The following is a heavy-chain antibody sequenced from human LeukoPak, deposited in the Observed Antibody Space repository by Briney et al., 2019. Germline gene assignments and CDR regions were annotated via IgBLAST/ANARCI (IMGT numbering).Heavy chain of an antibody. CDR1: GFTFDDYA. J-gene: IGHJ4*02. V-gene: IGHV3-43*02. Sequence: PGGSLRLSCAASGFTFDDYAMHWVRQAPGRGREWVSLIIGVGGSTYYADSVKGRFTISRDNSKNSLYLQMNSLRTEATALYYCAKDMGATTSIDWGQGTLVTVSS. CDR2: IIGVGGST. CDR3: AKDMGATTSID. D-gene: IGHD1-26*01.